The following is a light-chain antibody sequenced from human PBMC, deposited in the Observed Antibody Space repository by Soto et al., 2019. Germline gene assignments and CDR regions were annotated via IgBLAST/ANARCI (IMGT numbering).Light chain of an antibody. CDR1: QSVSSSY. J-gene: IGKJ1*01. CDR2: GAS. CDR3: QQYGGSPRT. Sequence: VLSQSAGTLSLSQGERATLSCRASQSVSSSYLAWYQQKPGQAPRLLIYGASSRATGIPDRFSGSGSGTDSTLTISRLEPEDFAVYYCQQYGGSPRTFGQGSNVDIK. V-gene: IGKV3-20*01.